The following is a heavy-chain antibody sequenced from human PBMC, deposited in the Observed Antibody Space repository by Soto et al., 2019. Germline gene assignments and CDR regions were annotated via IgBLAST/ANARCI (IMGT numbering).Heavy chain of an antibody. Sequence: GGSLRLSCAASGFTFSSYGMHWVRQAPGKGLEWVAVIWYDGSNKYYADSVKGRFTISRDNSKNTLYLQMNSLRAEDTAVYYCARDPSGLTDFWSGPYAFDIWGQGTMVTVSS. D-gene: IGHD3-3*01. CDR3: ARDPSGLTDFWSGPYAFDI. CDR1: GFTFSSYG. V-gene: IGHV3-33*01. J-gene: IGHJ3*02. CDR2: IWYDGSNK.